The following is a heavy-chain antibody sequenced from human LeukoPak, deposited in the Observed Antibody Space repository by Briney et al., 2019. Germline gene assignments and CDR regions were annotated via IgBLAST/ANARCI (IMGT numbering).Heavy chain of an antibody. CDR1: GGSISSYY. D-gene: IGHD1-26*01. CDR3: ARGGRKYSGSHPQDY. J-gene: IGHJ4*02. V-gene: IGHV4-59*01. CDR2: IYYSGRT. Sequence: SETLSLTCTVSGGSISSYYWSWIRQPPGKRLEWIGHIYYSGRTNYNPSLKSRVTISVDTSKNQFSLKLSSVTAADTAVYYCARGGRKYSGSHPQDYWGQGTLVTVSS.